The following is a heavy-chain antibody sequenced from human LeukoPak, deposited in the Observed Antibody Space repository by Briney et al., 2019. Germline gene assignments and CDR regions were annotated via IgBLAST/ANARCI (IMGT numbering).Heavy chain of an antibody. J-gene: IGHJ6*03. CDR3: AKVPRRLPRFSDYYYYMDV. CDR1: GFTFSSYG. Sequence: GGSPRLSCAASGFTFSSYGMHWVRQAPGKGLEWVAFIRYDGSNKYYADSVKGRFTISRDNSKNTLYLQMNSLRAEDTAVYYCAKVPRRLPRFSDYYYYMDVWGKGTTVTVSS. CDR2: IRYDGSNK. D-gene: IGHD3-16*01. V-gene: IGHV3-30*02.